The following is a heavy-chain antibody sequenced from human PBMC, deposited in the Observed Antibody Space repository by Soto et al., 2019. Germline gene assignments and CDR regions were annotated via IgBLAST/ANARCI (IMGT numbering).Heavy chain of an antibody. CDR3: ARPRYSFGTSGYYPSDY. Sequence: SGTLSLTCIVAGDFISNTTYDWAWVRQAPGKGVEWVGSIYFSGSGTSHYNPSLKSLVTISVDTSKNQFSLKLTSVTAADTAVYYCARPRYSFGTSGYYPSDYWGQGTLVTVSS. J-gene: IGHJ4*02. CDR2: IYFSGSGTS. V-gene: IGHV4-39*01. D-gene: IGHD3-22*01. CDR1: GDFISNTTYD.